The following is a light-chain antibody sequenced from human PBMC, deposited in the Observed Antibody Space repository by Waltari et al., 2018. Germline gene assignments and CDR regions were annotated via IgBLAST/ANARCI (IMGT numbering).Light chain of an antibody. V-gene: IGLV3-19*01. CDR1: SLRSYY. CDR3: NSRDSSGNPWV. CDR2: GKN. Sequence: SSELTQDPAVSVALGQTVRITCQGDSLRSYYASWYQQKPGQAPVLVIYGKNNLPSGIPDRFSGSSSGNTASLTITGAQAEDEADYYCNSRDSSGNPWVFGGGTKLTVL. J-gene: IGLJ3*02.